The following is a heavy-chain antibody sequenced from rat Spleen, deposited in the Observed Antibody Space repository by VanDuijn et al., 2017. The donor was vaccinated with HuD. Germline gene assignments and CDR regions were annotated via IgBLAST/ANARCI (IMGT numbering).Heavy chain of an antibody. Sequence: EVQLVESGGGLVQPGRSLKLSCAASGFTFSSFPMAWVRQAPKKGLEWVATIIYDGGRTYYRDSVKGRFTISRDNAKSTLYLQMDSLRSEDTATYYCARRHYGYTDYFDYWGQGVMVTVSS. CDR2: IIYDGGRT. J-gene: IGHJ2*01. V-gene: IGHV5-7*01. CDR3: ARRHYGYTDYFDY. D-gene: IGHD1-9*01. CDR1: GFTFSSFP.